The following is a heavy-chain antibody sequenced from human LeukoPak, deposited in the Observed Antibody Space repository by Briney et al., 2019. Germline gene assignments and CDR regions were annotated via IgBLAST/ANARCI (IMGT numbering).Heavy chain of an antibody. Sequence: ASVKVSCKACGYTFTSYDIHWVRQATGQGLEWMGWMNPNSGNTGYAQEFQGRVSMTSDNAISTAYIELSSLTSENTAVYYCARKIGAFGVWGQGTTVTVSS. J-gene: IGHJ6*02. V-gene: IGHV1-8*02. D-gene: IGHD3-3*01. CDR3: ARKIGAFGV. CDR1: GYTFTSYD. CDR2: MNPNSGNT.